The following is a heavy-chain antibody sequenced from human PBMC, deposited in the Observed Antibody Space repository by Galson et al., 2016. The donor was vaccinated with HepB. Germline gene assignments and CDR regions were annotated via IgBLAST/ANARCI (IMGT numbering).Heavy chain of an antibody. CDR3: ARVRDTAMVAYYFDY. V-gene: IGHV4-34*01. D-gene: IGHD5-18*01. CDR1: GGSFSDHY. J-gene: IGHJ4*02. Sequence: ETLSLTCAVYGGSFSDHYRGWIRQPPGKGLAWIGEINHSGSTNYNPSLKSRVTISVDTSKNQFSLKLSSVTAADTAVYYCARVRDTAMVAYYFDYWGQGTLVTVSS. CDR2: INHSGST.